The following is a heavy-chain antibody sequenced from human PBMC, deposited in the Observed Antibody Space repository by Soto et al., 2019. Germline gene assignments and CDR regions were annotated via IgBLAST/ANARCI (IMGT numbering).Heavy chain of an antibody. CDR3: ARGLYGDEIDP. D-gene: IGHD4-17*01. J-gene: IGHJ5*02. CDR1: GYSFTTFY. Sequence: QVQLVQSGAEVKKPGDSVKVSCKASGYSFTTFYMHWVRQAPGQGLEWMGIIAADGGATNYADKLQGRVTMTRDTSTSTVYMELSSLRSDDTAVYYCARGLYGDEIDPWGQGTLVTVSS. CDR2: IAADGGAT. V-gene: IGHV1-46*04.